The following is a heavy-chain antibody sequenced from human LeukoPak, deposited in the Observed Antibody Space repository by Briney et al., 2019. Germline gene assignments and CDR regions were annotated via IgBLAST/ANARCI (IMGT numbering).Heavy chain of an antibody. Sequence: PGGSLRLSCAASGFTFSDYYMNWIRQAPGKGLEWVSYLSSGGSSIHYADSVKGRFTISRDNAKNSLYLQMNSLRAEDTAVYYCASDFNTYHYDSSGAVGYWGQGTLVTVSS. CDR1: GFTFSDYY. CDR2: LSSGGSSI. V-gene: IGHV3-11*04. CDR3: ASDFNTYHYDSSGAVGY. J-gene: IGHJ4*02. D-gene: IGHD3-22*01.